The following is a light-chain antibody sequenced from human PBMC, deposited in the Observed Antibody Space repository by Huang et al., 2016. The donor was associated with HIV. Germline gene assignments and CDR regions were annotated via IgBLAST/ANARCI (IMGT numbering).Light chain of an antibody. V-gene: IGKV3-15*01. CDR2: GAS. CDR1: QSVSSD. J-gene: IGKJ1*01. CDR3: QQFNIWPRT. Sequence: EVVMTQSPATLSVSPGERATLSCRASQSVSSDLAWYQQTPGQAPRLLIYGASTRAAGIPARFSGSGSGTEFILTISSLQSEDFAVYYCQQFNIWPRTFGQGTKVEI.